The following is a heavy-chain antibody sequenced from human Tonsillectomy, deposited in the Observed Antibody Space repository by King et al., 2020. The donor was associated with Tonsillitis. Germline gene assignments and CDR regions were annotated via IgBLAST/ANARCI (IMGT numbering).Heavy chain of an antibody. CDR3: ARDRGLYSRGDASDI. Sequence: VQLVESGVEVKKPGASVKVSCKASGYTFTNYGISWVRQAPGQGLEWMGWISAYNGNTDYAQKFLGRVTMTTDTSTSTAYMELRSLRSDDTAVYYCARDRGLYSRGDASDIWGQGTLVTVSS. V-gene: IGHV1-18*01. CDR1: GYTFTNYG. D-gene: IGHD6-13*01. CDR2: ISAYNGNT. J-gene: IGHJ3*02.